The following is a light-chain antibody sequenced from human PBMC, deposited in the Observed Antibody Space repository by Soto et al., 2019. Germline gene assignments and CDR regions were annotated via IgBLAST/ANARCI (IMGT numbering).Light chain of an antibody. V-gene: IGLV2-14*01. Sequence: QSVLTQPASVSGPPGQSITIACTGTSSDVGGYDYVSWFQQNPRKAPKLIIFEVSNRPSGVSYRFSGSKSGNTASLAISGLEAEDEATYYCSSYSSSSTLVFGTGTKVTVL. J-gene: IGLJ1*01. CDR3: SSYSSSSTLV. CDR2: EVS. CDR1: SSDVGGYDY.